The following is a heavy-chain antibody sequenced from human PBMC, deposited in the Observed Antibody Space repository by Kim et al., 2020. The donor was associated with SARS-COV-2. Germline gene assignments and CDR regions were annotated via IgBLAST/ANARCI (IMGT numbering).Heavy chain of an antibody. Sequence: SETLSLTCTVSGGSISSGSYYWSWIRQPAGKGLEWIGRIYTSGSTNYNPSLKSRVTISVDTSKNQFSLKLSSVTAADTAVYYCARVSSWAVAGIFDYWGQGTLVTVSS. CDR1: GGSISSGSYY. J-gene: IGHJ4*02. V-gene: IGHV4-61*02. CDR3: ARVSSWAVAGIFDY. CDR2: IYTSGST. D-gene: IGHD6-19*01.